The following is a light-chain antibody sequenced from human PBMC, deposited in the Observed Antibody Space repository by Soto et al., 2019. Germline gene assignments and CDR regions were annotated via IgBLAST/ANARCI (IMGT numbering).Light chain of an antibody. CDR3: QQFGSSPLCT. CDR1: QSVSSSY. V-gene: IGKV3-20*01. Sequence: EIVLTQSPGTLSLSPGERATLSCRASQSVSSSYLAWYQQKPGQAPRLLIYGASSRATGIPDRFSGSGSGIAFTLTISSLEPEDVSVYYCQQFGSSPLCTFGPGTKVDVK. CDR2: GAS. J-gene: IGKJ3*01.